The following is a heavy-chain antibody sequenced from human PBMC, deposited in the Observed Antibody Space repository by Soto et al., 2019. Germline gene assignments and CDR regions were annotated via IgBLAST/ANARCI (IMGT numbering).Heavy chain of an antibody. CDR1: GGTFSSYA. CDR2: IIPIFGTA. D-gene: IGHD2-2*01. J-gene: IGHJ6*02. V-gene: IGHV1-69*13. Sequence: SVKVSCKASGGTFSSYAISWVRQAPGQGLEWMGGIIPIFGTANYAQKFQGRVTITADESTSTAYMELSSLRSEDTAVYYCAREEYQLPTPYYYYYMDVWGHGTTVTAP. CDR3: AREEYQLPTPYYYYYMDV.